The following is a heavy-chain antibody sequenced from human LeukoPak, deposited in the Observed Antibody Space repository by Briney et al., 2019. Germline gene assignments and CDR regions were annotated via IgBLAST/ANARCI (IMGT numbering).Heavy chain of an antibody. J-gene: IGHJ5*02. CDR1: GFTVSSNY. D-gene: IGHD6-19*01. CDR2: IYSGGST. V-gene: IGHV3-53*01. Sequence: PGGSLRLSCAASGFTVSSNYMSWVRQAPGKGLEWVSVIYSGGSTYYADSVKGRFTISRDNSKNTLYLQMNSLRAEDTAVYYCARGAPSSGWLSPWFDPWGQGTLVTVSS. CDR3: ARGAPSSGWLSPWFDP.